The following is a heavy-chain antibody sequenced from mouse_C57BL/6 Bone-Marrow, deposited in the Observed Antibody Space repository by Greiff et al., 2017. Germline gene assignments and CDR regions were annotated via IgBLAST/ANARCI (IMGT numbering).Heavy chain of an antibody. D-gene: IGHD1-1*01. CDR3: ASVGHCVGSSYYARDY. CDR1: GYTFTSYW. CDR2: IYPGSGST. V-gene: IGHV1-55*01. J-gene: IGHJ4*01. Sequence: VQLQQPGAELVKPGASVKMSCKASGYTFTSYWITWVKQRPGQGLEWIGDIYPGSGSTNYNEKFKSKATLTVDTSSSTAYMQLSSLTSEDSAVYYGASVGHCVGSSYYARDYWGQGTSVTVSS.